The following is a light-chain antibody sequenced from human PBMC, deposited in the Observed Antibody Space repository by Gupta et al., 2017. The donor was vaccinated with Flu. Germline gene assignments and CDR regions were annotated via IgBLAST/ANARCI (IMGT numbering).Light chain of an antibody. CDR3: AIWNYNLRGV. V-gene: IGLV1-51*01. J-gene: IGLJ3*02. CDR2: DTN. Sequence: ISCSRRNTHTGNYVLSGCQRLPGPAPTHLIYDTNNPPSGTPDRFSGSPSGGPATLGLSGLQTEDEAQYFCAIWNYNLRGVFGGGTKLTVL. CDR1: NTHTGNYV.